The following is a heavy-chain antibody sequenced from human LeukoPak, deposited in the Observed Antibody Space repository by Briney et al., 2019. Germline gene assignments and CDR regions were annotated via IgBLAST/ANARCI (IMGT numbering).Heavy chain of an antibody. CDR3: ARVYDSSGYYYEDY. D-gene: IGHD3-22*01. Sequence: ASVKVSCKASGYTFTGYYMHWVRQAPGQGLEWMGWINPNSGGTNYAQKFQGRVTMTRDTSISTAYVELSRLRSDDTAVYYCARVYDSSGYYYEDYWGQGTLVTVSS. V-gene: IGHV1-2*02. CDR1: GYTFTGYY. CDR2: INPNSGGT. J-gene: IGHJ4*02.